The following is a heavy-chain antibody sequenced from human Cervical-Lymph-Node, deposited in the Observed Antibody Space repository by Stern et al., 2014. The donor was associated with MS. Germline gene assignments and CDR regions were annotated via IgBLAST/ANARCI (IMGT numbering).Heavy chain of an antibody. J-gene: IGHJ4*02. CDR1: GGSISSSSDY. CDR2: FYYNGNT. CDR3: TGLPDY. Sequence: QVQLQESGPGLVKPSETLSLTCTVSGGSISSSSDYWGWIRQPPGKGLEWVGSFYYNGNTYYNPSLKSRLNVSVDTSKNQLSLQLSSVTAADTAVYYCTGLPDYWGQGTLVTVSS. V-gene: IGHV4-39*01.